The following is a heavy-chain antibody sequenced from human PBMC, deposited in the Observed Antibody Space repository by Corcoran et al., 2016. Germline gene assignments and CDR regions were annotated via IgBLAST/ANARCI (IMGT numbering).Heavy chain of an antibody. J-gene: IGHJ4*02. V-gene: IGHV4-59*01. CDR1: GGSINTYY. CDR3: ARNGGSYSFDS. CDR2: ISSSGST. Sequence: QVQLQESGPGLVKPSETLSLTCTVSGGSINTYYWSWIRQPPGKGLEWIAYISSSGSTNYNPSLKSRVTISVDTSKNQFSLKLNSVTAADTAVYYCARNGGSYSFDSWGQGTLVTVSS. D-gene: IGHD1-26*01.